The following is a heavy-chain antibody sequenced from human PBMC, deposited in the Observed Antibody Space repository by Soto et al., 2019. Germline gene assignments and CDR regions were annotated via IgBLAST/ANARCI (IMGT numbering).Heavy chain of an antibody. J-gene: IGHJ3*02. Sequence: AASGFTFSSYWMSWVRQAPGKGLEWVANIKQDGSEKYYVDSVKGRFTISRDNAKNSLYLQMNSLRAEDTAVYYCARDQVTSADAFDIWGQGTMVTVSS. V-gene: IGHV3-7*01. CDR2: IKQDGSEK. D-gene: IGHD2-2*01. CDR1: GFTFSSYW. CDR3: ARDQVTSADAFDI.